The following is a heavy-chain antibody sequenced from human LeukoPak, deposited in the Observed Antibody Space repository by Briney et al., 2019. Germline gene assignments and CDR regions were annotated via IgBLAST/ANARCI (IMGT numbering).Heavy chain of an antibody. V-gene: IGHV3-33*01. CDR3: ATTASRGPQSAEYFQY. CDR1: GFTFSNYG. Sequence: PGGSLRLSCAASGFTFSNYGMHWVRQAPGKGLEWVAVIWYDGSNKYCSDSVKGRFTISRDNSKNTLYLQMNSLRAEDTAVYCCATTASRGPQSAEYFQYWGQGTLVTVSS. J-gene: IGHJ1*01. CDR2: IWYDGSNK.